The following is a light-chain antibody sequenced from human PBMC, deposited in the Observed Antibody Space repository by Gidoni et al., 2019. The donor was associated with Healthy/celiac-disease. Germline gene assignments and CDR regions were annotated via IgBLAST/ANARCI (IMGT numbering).Light chain of an antibody. CDR1: QGISSA. CDR2: DAS. Sequence: GDRVTITCRASQGISSALAWYQQKPGKAPKLLIYDASSLESGVPSRFSGSGSGTDFTLTISSLQPEDFATYYCQQFNNYPRTFGQXTKVEIK. CDR3: QQFNNYPRT. V-gene: IGKV1D-13*01. J-gene: IGKJ1*01.